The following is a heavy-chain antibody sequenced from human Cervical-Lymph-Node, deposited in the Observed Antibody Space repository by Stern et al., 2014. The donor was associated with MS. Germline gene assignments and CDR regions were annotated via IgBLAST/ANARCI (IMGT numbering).Heavy chain of an antibody. CDR3: AKDGSSSPWDF. Sequence: VQLVESEGGVVQPGRSLRLSCAASGFTFSSYGMHWVRQAPGKGLEWVAVISYDGSNKYYADSVKGRFTISRDNSKNTLYLQMNSLRAEDTAVYYCAKDGSSSPWDFWGQGTLVTVSS. V-gene: IGHV3-30*18. CDR2: ISYDGSNK. CDR1: GFTFSSYG. D-gene: IGHD6-13*01. J-gene: IGHJ4*02.